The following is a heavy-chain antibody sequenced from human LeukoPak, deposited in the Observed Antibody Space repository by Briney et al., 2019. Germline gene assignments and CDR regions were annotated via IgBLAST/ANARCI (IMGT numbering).Heavy chain of an antibody. CDR3: ARVSGSGLYFKSFDP. CDR1: GDDISSSNW. D-gene: IGHD3-10*01. J-gene: IGHJ5*01. CDR2: VHHSGST. Sequence: SETLSLTCSVSGDDISSSNWWTWVRQPPQKGLEWIGEVHHSGSTNYNPSLKNRIYMSVDKSQNRFSLRLTSVTAADTAVYFCARVSGSGLYFKSFDPWGQGTLVIVSS. V-gene: IGHV4-4*02.